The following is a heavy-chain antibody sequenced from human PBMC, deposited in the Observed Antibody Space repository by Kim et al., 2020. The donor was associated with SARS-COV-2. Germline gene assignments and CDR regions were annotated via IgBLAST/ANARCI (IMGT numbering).Heavy chain of an antibody. CDR1: GFTFSSYS. CDR3: AREAGGGNYYYWMDV. D-gene: IGHD3-16*01. Sequence: GGSLRLSCAASGFTFSSYSMNWVRQAPGKGLEWVSSISSSSSYIYYADSVKGRFTISRDNATNSLYLQMNSLRAEDTAVYYCAREAGGGNYYYWMDVSGRGTTVTVSS. J-gene: IGHJ6*02. CDR2: ISSSSSYI. V-gene: IGHV3-21*01.